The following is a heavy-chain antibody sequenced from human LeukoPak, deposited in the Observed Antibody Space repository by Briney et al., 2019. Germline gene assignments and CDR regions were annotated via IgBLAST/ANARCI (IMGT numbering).Heavy chain of an antibody. J-gene: IGHJ5*02. CDR2: ISSSSSYI. Sequence: GGSLRLSCAASGFTFSSYSMNWVRQAPGKGLEWVSSISSSSSYIYYADSVKGRFTISRDNAKNSLYLQMNSLRAEDTAVYYCARGAPNYYGSGSLNWFDPWGQGTLVTVSS. CDR3: ARGAPNYYGSGSLNWFDP. V-gene: IGHV3-21*01. CDR1: GFTFSSYS. D-gene: IGHD3-10*01.